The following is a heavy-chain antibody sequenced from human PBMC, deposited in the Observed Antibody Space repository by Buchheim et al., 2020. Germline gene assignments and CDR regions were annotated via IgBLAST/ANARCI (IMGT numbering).Heavy chain of an antibody. J-gene: IGHJ6*02. V-gene: IGHV1-69*06. CDR3: TVNYIVVVPGGDYYYYGMDV. CDR1: GGTFSSYA. Sequence: QVQLVQSGAEVKKPGSSVKVSCKASGGTFSSYAISWARQAPGQGLEWMGGIIPIFGTANYAPKFQGRVTITADTSTSTAYMELSSLRSEDTAVYYCTVNYIVVVPGGDYYYYGMDVWGQGTT. CDR2: IIPIFGTA. D-gene: IGHD2-2*01.